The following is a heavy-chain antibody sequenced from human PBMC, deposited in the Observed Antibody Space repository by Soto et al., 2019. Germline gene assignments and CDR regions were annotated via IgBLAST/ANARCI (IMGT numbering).Heavy chain of an antibody. J-gene: IGHJ4*02. D-gene: IGHD1-26*01. V-gene: IGHV4-59*08. CDR3: ARLYTGTHFDY. CDR1: GDSISSYY. CDR2: VYFSEST. Sequence: QVQLQESGPGLVKPSENLSLTCTVSGDSISSYYWNWIRQPPGKGLEWIGYVYFSESTNYNPSLKSRVTISIDTSKNQFSLRLSSVTAADTAVYYCARLYTGTHFDYWGQGALVTVSS.